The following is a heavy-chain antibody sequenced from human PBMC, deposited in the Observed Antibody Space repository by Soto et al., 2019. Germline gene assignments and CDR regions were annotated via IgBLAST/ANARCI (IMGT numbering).Heavy chain of an antibody. CDR2: INAGNGNT. Sequence: ASVKSCKASGYTFTSYAMHWVRQAPGQRLEWMGWINAGNGNTKYSQKFQGRFTISRDNSKNTLYLQMNSLRAEDTAVYYCARDYGWNYYFDYWGQGTLVTVSS. CDR1: GYTFTSYA. V-gene: IGHV1-3*01. J-gene: IGHJ4*02. D-gene: IGHD1-7*01. CDR3: ARDYGWNYYFDY.